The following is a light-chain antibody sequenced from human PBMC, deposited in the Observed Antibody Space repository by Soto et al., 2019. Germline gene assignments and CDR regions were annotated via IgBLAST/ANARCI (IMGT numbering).Light chain of an antibody. J-gene: IGLJ1*01. V-gene: IGLV2-8*01. CDR3: SSYAGSNNFV. CDR2: EVS. CDR1: SSDVGSYNY. Sequence: SALTQPPSASGSPGQSVTISCPGTSSDVGSYNYVSWYQQHPGRPPKLMIYEVSKRPLGVPDRFSGSKSGNTASLTVSGLQAEGEADYYCSSYAGSNNFVFGPGTKVTVL.